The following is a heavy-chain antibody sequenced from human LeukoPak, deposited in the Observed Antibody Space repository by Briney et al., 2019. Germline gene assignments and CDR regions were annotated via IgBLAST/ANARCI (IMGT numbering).Heavy chain of an antibody. J-gene: IGHJ1*01. Sequence: GGSLRLSCAASGFTFNDYAMHWVRQAPGKGLEWVSGINWNSGSIGYADSVKGRFTISRDNAKNSLYLQMNSLRADDTALYYCTKDESGYGDQKGYFQHWGQGTLVTVSS. CDR1: GFTFNDYA. CDR3: TKDESGYGDQKGYFQH. D-gene: IGHD4-17*01. V-gene: IGHV3-9*01. CDR2: INWNSGSI.